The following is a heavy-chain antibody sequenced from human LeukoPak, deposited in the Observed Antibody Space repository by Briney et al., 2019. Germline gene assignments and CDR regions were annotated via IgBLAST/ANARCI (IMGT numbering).Heavy chain of an antibody. Sequence: PGGSLRLSCAASGVCVSTYAMSWVRQAPGKGLEWVSAITGSDDATYHADSVKGRFTIARDRSKNTLYLEMNGLRAEDTAVYHCAKSRSVADAFDIWGHGAMVTVSS. CDR2: ITGSDDAT. J-gene: IGHJ3*02. CDR3: AKSRSVADAFDI. D-gene: IGHD6-19*01. V-gene: IGHV3-23*01. CDR1: GVCVSTYA.